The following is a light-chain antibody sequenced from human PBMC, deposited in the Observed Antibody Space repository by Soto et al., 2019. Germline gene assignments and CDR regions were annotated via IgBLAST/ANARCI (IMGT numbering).Light chain of an antibody. J-gene: IGKJ1*01. CDR1: QSISSK. Sequence: EIVMTQSPATLSVSPGEGATLSCRASQSISSKLAWYQQKPGQAPRLRIYGASTRATGVPARFSGSGSGTEFPLTISILQSEDLSVYYCQHYKDCRWTFGQGTKVQIK. V-gene: IGKV3-15*01. CDR3: QHYKDCRWT. CDR2: GAS.